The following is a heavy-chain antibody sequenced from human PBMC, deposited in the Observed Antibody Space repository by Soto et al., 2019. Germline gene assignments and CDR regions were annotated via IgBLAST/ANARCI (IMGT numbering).Heavy chain of an antibody. D-gene: IGHD3-22*01. Sequence: EASVKVSCKASGYTFTSYGISWVRQAPGQGLEWMGWISAYNGNTNYAQKLQGRVTMTTDTSTSTAYMELRSLRSDDTAVYYCARVTNYYDSSGYYRHFDYWGQGTLVTVSS. CDR2: ISAYNGNT. J-gene: IGHJ4*02. CDR1: GYTFTSYG. CDR3: ARVTNYYDSSGYYRHFDY. V-gene: IGHV1-18*01.